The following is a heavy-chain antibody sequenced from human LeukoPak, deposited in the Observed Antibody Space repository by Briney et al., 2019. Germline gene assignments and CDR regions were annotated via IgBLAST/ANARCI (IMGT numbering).Heavy chain of an antibody. D-gene: IGHD5-18*01. CDR2: IKQDGSEK. CDR3: ARDTGGGYGCYDC. CDR1: GFTFSSYW. Sequence: GGSLRLSCAASGFTFSSYWMAWIRQAPGKGLEWVANIKQDGSEKYYVDSVKGRFTISRDNAKNSLYLQMNSLRAEDTAVYYCARDTGGGYGCYDCWGQGTLVTVS. V-gene: IGHV3-7*01. J-gene: IGHJ4*02.